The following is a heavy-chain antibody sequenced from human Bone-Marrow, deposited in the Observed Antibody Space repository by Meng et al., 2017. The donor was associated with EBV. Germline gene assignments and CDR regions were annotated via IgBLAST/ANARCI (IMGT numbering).Heavy chain of an antibody. CDR2: INPGNDNT. CDR1: GYTFTNYA. CDR3: ATDPGYSSG. V-gene: IGHV1-3*01. J-gene: IGHJ4*02. D-gene: IGHD6-19*01. Sequence: VHLVQSGAQVMNPAAAVLVSCKTSGYTFTNYALHWARQAPGQILEWMGWINPGNDNTKFSQKFQGRASITMNISSSIVYMELTSLRSEDTAVYYCATDPGYSSGWGQGTLVTVSS.